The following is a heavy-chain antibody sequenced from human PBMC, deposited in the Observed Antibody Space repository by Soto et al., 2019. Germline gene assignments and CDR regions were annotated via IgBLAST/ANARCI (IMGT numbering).Heavy chain of an antibody. D-gene: IGHD3-9*01. CDR1: GFTFSNYW. J-gene: IGHJ3*02. V-gene: IGHV3-74*01. Sequence: EVQLVESGGGLVQPGGSLRLSCAASGFTFSNYWMHWVRQSPGKGLVWVSRIKTDGSDTHYADSVTGRFTISRDNAKNTLCLQMNSLRDEDTAVYYCARPRTSDWAYDIWGQGTMVIVSS. CDR2: IKTDGSDT. CDR3: ARPRTSDWAYDI.